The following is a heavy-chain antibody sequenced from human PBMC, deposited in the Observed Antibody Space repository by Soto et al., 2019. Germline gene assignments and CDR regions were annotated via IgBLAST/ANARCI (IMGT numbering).Heavy chain of an antibody. D-gene: IGHD6-13*01. J-gene: IGHJ4*02. CDR1: GGSISSGGYY. CDR2: IYYSGSN. CDR3: ARASAPYGAAAGNFDY. V-gene: IGHV4-31*03. Sequence: QVQLQESGPGLVKPSQTLSLTCTVSGGSISSGGYYWSWIRQHPGKGLEWIGYIYYSGSNSYNHSIKSRVTISVDTSKNQFSLKLSSVTAADTAVYYCARASAPYGAAAGNFDYWGQGTLVTVSS.